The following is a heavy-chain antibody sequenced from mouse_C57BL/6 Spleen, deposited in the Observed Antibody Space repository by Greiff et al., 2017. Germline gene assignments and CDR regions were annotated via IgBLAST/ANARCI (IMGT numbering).Heavy chain of an antibody. J-gene: IGHJ3*01. CDR3: ASDNYGSKAY. CDR2: IDPANGKT. V-gene: IGHV14-3*01. D-gene: IGHD1-1*01. Sequence: EVQLVESVAELVRPGASVKLSCTASGFNIKNTYMHWVKQRPEQGLEWIGRIDPANGKTKYDQKFQGKATITADTYSNTAYLQLSSLTSEDTAIYYCASDNYGSKAYWGQGTLVTVSA. CDR1: GFNIKNTY.